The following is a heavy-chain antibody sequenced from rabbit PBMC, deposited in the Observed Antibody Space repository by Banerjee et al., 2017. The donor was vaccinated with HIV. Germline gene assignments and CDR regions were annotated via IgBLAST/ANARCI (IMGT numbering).Heavy chain of an antibody. Sequence: QEQLEESGGGLVKPGASLTLTCTASGFSFSNKYVMCWVRQAPGKGLELIACIFAGSSGSTWYASRAKGRFTITKTSSTTVTLQMTSLTAADTATYFCARDLAGVIGWNFNLWGQGTLVTVS. V-gene: IGHV1S45*01. CDR2: IFAGSSGST. CDR1: GFSFSNKYV. J-gene: IGHJ4*01. D-gene: IGHD4-1*01. CDR3: ARDLAGVIGWNFNL.